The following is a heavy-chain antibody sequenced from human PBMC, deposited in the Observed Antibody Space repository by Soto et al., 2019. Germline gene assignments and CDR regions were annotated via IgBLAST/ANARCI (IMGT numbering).Heavy chain of an antibody. D-gene: IGHD6-19*01. J-gene: IGHJ6*02. V-gene: IGHV3-23*01. CDR3: AKDQEESSGWYQSFAIYYRYGMDV. CDR1: GFTFSSYA. Sequence: GGSLRLSCAASGFTFSSYAMSWVRQAPGKGLEWVSAISGSGGSTYYADSVKGRFTISRDNSKNTLYLQMNSLRAEDTAVYYCAKDQEESSGWYQSFAIYYRYGMDVWGQGTTVTGS. CDR2: ISGSGGST.